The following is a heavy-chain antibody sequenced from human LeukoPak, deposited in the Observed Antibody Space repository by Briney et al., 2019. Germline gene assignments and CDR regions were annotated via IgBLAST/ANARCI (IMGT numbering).Heavy chain of an antibody. CDR3: ARDYQGGYGDKTVDY. CDR1: GGSFSGYY. CDR2: INHSVST. D-gene: IGHD5-18*01. J-gene: IGHJ4*02. Sequence: PETLSLTCAVYGGSFSGYYWSWIRQPPGKGVEWIGEINHSVSTNYNPSLKRRVTISVDTSKNQFSLKLSSVTAADTAVYYCARDYQGGYGDKTVDYWGQGTLVTVSS. V-gene: IGHV4-34*01.